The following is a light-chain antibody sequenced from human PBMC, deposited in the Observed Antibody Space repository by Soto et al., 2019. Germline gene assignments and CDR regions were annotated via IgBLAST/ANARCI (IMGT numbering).Light chain of an antibody. V-gene: IGKV3D-15*01. CDR2: GAS. Sequence: IVQTQSPATLSVSPGERATLSCRASQSVSSNLAWHQQRPGQAPRLLIYGASSRATGIPDRFSGSGSGTDFTLTISSLQPEDFATYYCQQSYSTPITFGQGTRLEIK. J-gene: IGKJ5*01. CDR3: QQSYSTPIT. CDR1: QSVSSN.